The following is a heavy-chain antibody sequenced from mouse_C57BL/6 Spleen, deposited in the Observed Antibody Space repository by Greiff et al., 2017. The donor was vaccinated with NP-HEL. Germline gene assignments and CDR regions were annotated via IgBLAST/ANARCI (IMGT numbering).Heavy chain of an antibody. CDR1: GFNIKDYY. CDR2: IDPEDGET. D-gene: IGHD2-4*01. V-gene: IGHV14-2*01. CDR3: ARSRSDDYDGSSWFAY. J-gene: IGHJ3*01. Sequence: EVQLQQSGAELVKPGASVKLSCTASGFNIKDYYMHWVKQRTEQGLEWIGRIDPEDGETKSAPTFQGKATITADTSSNTTYLQRSSLTSEDNAVDYCARSRSDDYDGSSWFAYWGQGTLVTVSA.